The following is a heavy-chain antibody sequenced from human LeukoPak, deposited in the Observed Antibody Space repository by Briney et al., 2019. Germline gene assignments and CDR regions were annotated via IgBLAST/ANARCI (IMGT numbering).Heavy chain of an antibody. CDR1: GYSFSSYG. D-gene: IGHD1-14*01. Sequence: GASVKVSCKASGYSFSSYGITWVRQAPGQGLEWMGWISAYNGNTNYAQNLQGRVTMTTDTSTSTAYMELRTLTSDDTAVCYCARGYKPPDFDYWGQGTLVTVSS. V-gene: IGHV1-18*01. CDR2: ISAYNGNT. J-gene: IGHJ4*02. CDR3: ARGYKPPDFDY.